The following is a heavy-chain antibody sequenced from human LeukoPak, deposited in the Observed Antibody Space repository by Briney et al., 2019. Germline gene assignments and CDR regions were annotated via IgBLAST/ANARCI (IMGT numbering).Heavy chain of an antibody. CDR2: IYTSGST. Sequence: PSETLSLTCTVSGGSISSGSYYWSWIRQPAGKGLEWIGRIYTSGSTNYNPSLKSRVTMSVDTSKNQFSLNLNSVTAADTAVYYCTSGYDFWRGWGQGTLVTVSS. CDR1: GGSISSGSYY. V-gene: IGHV4-61*02. D-gene: IGHD3-3*01. J-gene: IGHJ4*02. CDR3: TSGYDFWRG.